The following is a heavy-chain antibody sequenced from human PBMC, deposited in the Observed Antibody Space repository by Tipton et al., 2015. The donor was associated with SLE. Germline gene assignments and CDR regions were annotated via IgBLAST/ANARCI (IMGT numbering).Heavy chain of an antibody. CDR2: IHHSGST. J-gene: IGHJ3*02. D-gene: IGHD3-16*02. CDR1: DVPISSGGYS. V-gene: IGHV4-30-2*01. Sequence: TLSLTCVVSDVPISSGGYSWNWIRQPPGKGLEWIGYIHHSGSTYYSPSLKSRVTISVDRFKNQFSLRLSSVTAADTAVYYCAQAHLWGSYRYASDIWGQGTMVTVSS. CDR3: AQAHLWGSYRYASDI.